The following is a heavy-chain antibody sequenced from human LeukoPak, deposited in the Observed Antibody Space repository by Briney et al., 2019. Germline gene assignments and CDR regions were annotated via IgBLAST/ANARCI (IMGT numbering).Heavy chain of an antibody. CDR2: IYYSGST. J-gene: IGHJ4*02. D-gene: IGHD6-13*01. CDR1: GGSISSYY. CDR3: ARDGIAAALDY. Sequence: SETLSLTCTVSGGSISSYYWSWIRQPPGKGLEWIGYIYYSGSTNYNPSLKSRVTISVDTSKNQFSLKLSSVTAADTAVYYCARDGIAAALDYWGQGTLVTVSS. V-gene: IGHV4-59*01.